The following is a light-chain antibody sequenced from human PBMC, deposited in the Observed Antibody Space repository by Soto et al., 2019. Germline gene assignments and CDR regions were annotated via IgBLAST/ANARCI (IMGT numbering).Light chain of an antibody. V-gene: IGLV2-23*02. J-gene: IGLJ1*01. CDR1: SSDVGAYDY. CDR2: EVT. Sequence: QSVLTQPPSASGSPGQSVTISCTGTSSDVGAYDYVSWYQQHPGKAPKLMIYEVTERPSGVSNRFSGSKSGNAASLTISGLQAEDEADYHCCSYAGGGTYVFGTGTKVTVL. CDR3: CSYAGGGTYV.